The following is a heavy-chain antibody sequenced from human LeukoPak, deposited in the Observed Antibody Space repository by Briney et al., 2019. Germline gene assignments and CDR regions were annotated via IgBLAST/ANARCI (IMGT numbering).Heavy chain of an antibody. D-gene: IGHD2-15*01. J-gene: IGHJ4*02. CDR2: ISGSGGST. CDR1: GFTLSSYA. CDR3: ARQYCSGGSCYSPPFDY. V-gene: IGHV3-23*01. Sequence: GGSLRLSCAASGFTLSSYAMSWVRQAPGKGLEWVSAISGSGGSTYYADSVKGRFTISRDNSKNTLYLQMNSLRAEDTAVYYCARQYCSGGSCYSPPFDYWGQGTLVTVSS.